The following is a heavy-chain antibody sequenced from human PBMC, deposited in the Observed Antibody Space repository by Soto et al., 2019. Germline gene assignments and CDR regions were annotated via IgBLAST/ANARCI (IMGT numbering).Heavy chain of an antibody. D-gene: IGHD6-19*01. J-gene: IGHJ3*01. Sequence: QVQLVESGGGVVQPGRSLRLSCAGSGFTFSSYGMHWVRQAPGKGLEWVAVVSYDGSNKYYAESVKGRFTISRDNSKNTLYMQMNSLRDEDTAVYYCAKDLRVAGSFDVWGQGTMVTVSS. V-gene: IGHV3-30*18. CDR1: GFTFSSYG. CDR2: VSYDGSNK. CDR3: AKDLRVAGSFDV.